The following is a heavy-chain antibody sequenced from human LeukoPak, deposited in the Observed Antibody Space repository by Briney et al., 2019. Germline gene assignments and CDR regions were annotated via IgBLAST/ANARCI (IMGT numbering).Heavy chain of an antibody. CDR2: INTNTGNP. D-gene: IGHD3-10*01. V-gene: IGHV7-4-1*02. CDR3: ARSDYGSGSYLSVGY. CDR1: GYTFTSYA. J-gene: IGHJ4*02. Sequence: ASVKVSCKASGYTFTSYAMNWVRQAPGQGLEWMGWINTNTGNPTYAQGFTGRFVFSLDTSVSTAYLQISSLKAEDTAVYYCARSDYGSGSYLSVGYWGQGTLVTVSS.